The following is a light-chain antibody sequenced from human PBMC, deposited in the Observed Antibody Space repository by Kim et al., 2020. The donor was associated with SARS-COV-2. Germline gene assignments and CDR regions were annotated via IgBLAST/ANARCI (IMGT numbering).Light chain of an antibody. V-gene: IGKV1-5*01. CDR2: DAP. CDR1: KSISKW. CDR3: QQYNGYPYT. Sequence: DIQMTQYPPTLSASVGARVTITCRASKSISKWLAWYQQESGKAPKLLFYDAPGLESGFPSRFSGSGSGTEFTLTITSLQPDDFATFYCQQYNGYPYTFGQGTKLDI. J-gene: IGKJ2*01.